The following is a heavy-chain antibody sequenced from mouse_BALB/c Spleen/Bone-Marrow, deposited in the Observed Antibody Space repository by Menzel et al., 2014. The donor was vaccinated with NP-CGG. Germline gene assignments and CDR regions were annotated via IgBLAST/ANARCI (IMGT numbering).Heavy chain of an antibody. CDR3: ARSGSSSGYFDY. J-gene: IGHJ2*01. V-gene: IGHV5-17*02. D-gene: IGHD1-1*01. CDR1: GFTFSSFG. Sequence: EVQLVESGGGLVQPGGSRKFSCAAFGFTFSSFGLHWVGRVPGRGLEWAESFSRGSSTVYYADKVMGRFTISRDNPKNTLFLQITSLRSEDTAMYYCARSGSSSGYFDYWGQGTTLTVSS. CDR2: FSRGSSTV.